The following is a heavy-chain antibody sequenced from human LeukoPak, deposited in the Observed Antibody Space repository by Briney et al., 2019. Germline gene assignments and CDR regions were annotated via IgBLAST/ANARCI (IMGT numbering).Heavy chain of an antibody. D-gene: IGHD3-3*01. J-gene: IGHJ4*02. Sequence: ASVKVSCKASGYTFTSYGISWVRQAPGQGLEWMGWISAYNGNTNYAQKLQGRVTMTTDTSTSTAYMELRSLRSDDTAVYYCARSLASITIFGVATQFDYWGQGTLVTVSS. CDR2: ISAYNGNT. V-gene: IGHV1-18*01. CDR1: GYTFTSYG. CDR3: ARSLASITIFGVATQFDY.